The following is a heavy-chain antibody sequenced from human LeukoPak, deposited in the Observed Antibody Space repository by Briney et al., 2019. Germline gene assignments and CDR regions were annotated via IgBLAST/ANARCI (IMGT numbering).Heavy chain of an antibody. D-gene: IGHD4-17*01. J-gene: IGHJ4*02. V-gene: IGHV3-53*04. CDR2: IYSGGST. CDR3: ARVQDPDYGDYGELLFDY. Sequence: PGGSLRLSCAASGFTVSSNYMSWVRQAPGKGLEWVSVIYSGGSTYYADSVKGRFTISRHNSKNTLYLQMNSLRAEDTAVYYCARVQDPDYGDYGELLFDYWGQGTLITLSS. CDR1: GFTVSSNY.